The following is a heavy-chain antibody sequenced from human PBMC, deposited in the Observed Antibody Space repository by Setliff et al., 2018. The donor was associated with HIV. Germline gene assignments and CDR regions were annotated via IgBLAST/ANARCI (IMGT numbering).Heavy chain of an antibody. CDR1: GFTFRSYW. CDR2: INIDGGST. V-gene: IGHV3-74*01. Sequence: HPGGSLRLSCAASGFTFRSYWMYWVRQPPGKGLVWVSRINIDGGSTNYADSVKGRFTISRDNAKDTLYLQMNGLSAEDTAVYYCARDRFRGGVGTGLAEYWGQGTVVTV. CDR3: ARDRFRGGVGTGLAEY. J-gene: IGHJ4*02. D-gene: IGHD3-16*01.